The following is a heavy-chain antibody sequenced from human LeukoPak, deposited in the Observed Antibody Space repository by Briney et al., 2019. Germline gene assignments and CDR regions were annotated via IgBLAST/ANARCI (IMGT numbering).Heavy chain of an antibody. CDR2: IKQDGSEK. CDR3: EKIGPGVLSYYFDY. V-gene: IGHV3-7*01. D-gene: IGHD3-16*02. CDR1: GFTFSSYW. Sequence: GGSLRLSCAASGFTFSSYWMSWVRQAPGKGLEWVANIKQDGSEKYYVDSVKGRFTISRDNAKNSLYLQMNSLRAEDTAVYYCEKIGPGVLSYYFDYWGQGTLVTVSS. J-gene: IGHJ4*02.